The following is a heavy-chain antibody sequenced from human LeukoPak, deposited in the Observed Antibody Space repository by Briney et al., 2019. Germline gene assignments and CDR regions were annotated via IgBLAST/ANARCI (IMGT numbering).Heavy chain of an antibody. Sequence: QPGGSLRLSCAASGFTFSSYAMHWVRQAPGKGLEWVAVISYDGSNKYYADSVKGRFTISRDNSKNTLYLQMNSLRAEDTAVYYCAKEGRSLQTYWGQGTLVTVSS. J-gene: IGHJ4*02. D-gene: IGHD5-24*01. CDR1: GFTFSSYA. V-gene: IGHV3-30-3*01. CDR3: AKEGRSLQTY. CDR2: ISYDGSNK.